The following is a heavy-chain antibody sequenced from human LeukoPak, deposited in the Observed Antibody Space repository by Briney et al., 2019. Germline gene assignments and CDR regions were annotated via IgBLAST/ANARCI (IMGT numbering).Heavy chain of an antibody. J-gene: IGHJ4*02. CDR3: ARGVDRTKIYS. V-gene: IGHV4-31*03. CDR2: IHYTGSI. CDR1: DDSLSSVTYY. Sequence: KPSQTLSLTCTVSDDSLSSVTYYWNWIRLYPGKGLEWIGCIHYTGSIYYNPSLKSRVTISVDTSKNQFSLNVNSVTAADTAVYYCARGVDRTKIYSWGQGTLVTVSS. D-gene: IGHD5-12*01.